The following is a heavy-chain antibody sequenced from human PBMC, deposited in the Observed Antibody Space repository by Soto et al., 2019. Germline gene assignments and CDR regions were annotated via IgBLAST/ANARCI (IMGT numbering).Heavy chain of an antibody. V-gene: IGHV1-18*01. Sequence: QVQLVQSGAEVKKPGASVKVSCKASGYTFTSYGISWVRQAPGQGLEWMGWISAYNGNTNYAQKLQGRVTMTTDTSTSTAYMELRSLGSDDTAVYYCARDPSQLERTSGWCDPWGQGTLVTVSS. CDR1: GYTFTSYG. J-gene: IGHJ5*02. CDR3: ARDPSQLERTSGWCDP. CDR2: ISAYNGNT. D-gene: IGHD1-1*01.